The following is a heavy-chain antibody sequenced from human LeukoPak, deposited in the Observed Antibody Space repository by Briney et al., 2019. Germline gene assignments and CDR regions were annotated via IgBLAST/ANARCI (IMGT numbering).Heavy chain of an antibody. V-gene: IGHV3-23*01. D-gene: IGHD3-3*01. J-gene: IGHJ4*02. CDR2: ISGSGNSR. CDR1: GFTFSIYG. CDR3: ARRPIRRYYFDY. Sequence: GGSLRLSCAASGFTFSIYGLSWVRQAPGKGLEWVSTISGSGNSRYYGDSVKGRFTISRDNPKNTLYLQMNSLRAEDTAVYYCARRPIRRYYFDYWGQGTLVTVSS.